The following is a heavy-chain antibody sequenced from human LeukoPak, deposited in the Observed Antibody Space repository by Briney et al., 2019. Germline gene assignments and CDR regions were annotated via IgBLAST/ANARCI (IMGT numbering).Heavy chain of an antibody. D-gene: IGHD6-19*01. CDR2: INAGNGNT. V-gene: IGHV1-3*01. CDR3: ARDRGSGWFYFDY. Sequence: GASVKVSCKASGGTFSSYAISWVRQAPGQRLEWMGWINAGNGNTKYSQKFQGRVTITRDTSASTAYMELSSLRSEDTAVYYCARDRGSGWFYFDYWGQGTLVTVSS. J-gene: IGHJ4*02. CDR1: GGTFSSYA.